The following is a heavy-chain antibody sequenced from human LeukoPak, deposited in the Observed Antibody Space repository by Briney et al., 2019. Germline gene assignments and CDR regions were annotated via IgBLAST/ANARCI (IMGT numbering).Heavy chain of an antibody. Sequence: PGGSLRLSCAASGFTFTNYGMHWVRQAPGKGLEWVAVISYDGSYKYYADSVKGRFTISRDNSKNSLYLQMNSLRAEDTAVYYCAIGGAFSNYVRYFDYWGQGTLVTVSS. D-gene: IGHD4-11*01. V-gene: IGHV3-30*03. CDR3: AIGGAFSNYVRYFDY. CDR1: GFTFTNYG. CDR2: ISYDGSYK. J-gene: IGHJ4*02.